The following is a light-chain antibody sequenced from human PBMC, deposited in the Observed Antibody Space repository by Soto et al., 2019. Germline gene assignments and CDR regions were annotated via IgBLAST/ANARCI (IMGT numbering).Light chain of an antibody. CDR1: SSNIPRHF. Sequence: QSVLTQPPSASGTPGQRVTISCSGSSSNIPRHFVYWYQHLPGAAPKLLIYTNDQRLSGVPDRFSASKSDTSASLAISGLRSEDEADYFCSSWDDSLGGPVFGGGTKLTVL. V-gene: IGLV1-47*02. CDR3: SSWDDSLGGPV. J-gene: IGLJ3*02. CDR2: TND.